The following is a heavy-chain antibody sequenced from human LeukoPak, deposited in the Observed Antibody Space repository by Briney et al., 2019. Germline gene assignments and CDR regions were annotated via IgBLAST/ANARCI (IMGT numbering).Heavy chain of an antibody. CDR2: IIPIFGTA. CDR1: GGTFSSYA. J-gene: IGHJ6*03. CDR3: ARASGTEGGYYYYYYMDV. Sequence: SVKVSCKASGGTFSSYAVSWVRQAPGQGLEWMGGIIPIFGTANYAQKFQARVTITADESTSTAYMELSSLRSEDTAVYYCARASGTEGGYYYYYYMDVWGKGTTVTVSS. V-gene: IGHV1-69*01. D-gene: IGHD1-26*01.